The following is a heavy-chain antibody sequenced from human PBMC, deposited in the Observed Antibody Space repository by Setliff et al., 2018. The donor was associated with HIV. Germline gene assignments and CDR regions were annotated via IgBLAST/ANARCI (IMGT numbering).Heavy chain of an antibody. CDR2: FTPILGIP. Sequence: SVKVSCKASGGSFISYAFTWVRQAPGQGLEWMGGFTPILGIPTYAQKFQGRVTITADTSTSTAYMELSSLRSEDTAVYYCARGWMATLNGPIGYWGQGTLVTVSS. D-gene: IGHD5-12*01. V-gene: IGHV1-69*10. CDR1: GGSFISYA. J-gene: IGHJ4*02. CDR3: ARGWMATLNGPIGY.